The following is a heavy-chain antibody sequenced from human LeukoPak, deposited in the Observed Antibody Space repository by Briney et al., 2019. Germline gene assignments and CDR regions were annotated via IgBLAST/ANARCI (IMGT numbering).Heavy chain of an antibody. D-gene: IGHD3-9*01. Sequence: PGASLRLSCAASGFTFSNYAMSWVRQAPGKGLEWVSAIVGSGGSTYSDSVKGRFSISRDNSKNTLFLQMNSLRVEDTALYYCSKWGDYDVLTGYYDSDFWGQGTLVTVSS. CDR1: GFTFSNYA. CDR3: SKWGDYDVLTGYYDSDF. V-gene: IGHV3-23*01. J-gene: IGHJ4*02. CDR2: IVGSGGST.